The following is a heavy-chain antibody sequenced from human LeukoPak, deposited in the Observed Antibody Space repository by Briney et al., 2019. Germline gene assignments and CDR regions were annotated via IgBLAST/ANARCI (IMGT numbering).Heavy chain of an antibody. J-gene: IGHJ4*02. V-gene: IGHV1-24*01. Sequence: GASVKVSCKVSGNTPSELSMHWVRQAPGKGLEWMGGFDPEDGETIYAQKFQGRVTVTEDASTDTAYMELSSLRSEDTAVYYCTTFNFGNGWYFFDHWGQGTLVTVSS. CDR1: GNTPSELS. CDR2: FDPEDGET. CDR3: TTFNFGNGWYFFDH. D-gene: IGHD6-19*01.